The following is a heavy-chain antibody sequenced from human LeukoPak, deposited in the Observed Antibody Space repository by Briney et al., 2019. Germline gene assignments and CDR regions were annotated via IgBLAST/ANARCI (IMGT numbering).Heavy chain of an antibody. CDR2: IKQDGSEK. V-gene: IGHV3-7*01. J-gene: IGHJ4*02. CDR3: ARDLGGYCSGGSCKYFDY. Sequence: GGSLRLSCAASGFTFTTHWMSWVRQAPGKGLEWVANIKQDGSEKYYVDSVKGRFTISRDNAKNSLYLQMNSLRAEDTAVYYCARDLGGYCSGGSCKYFDYWGQGTLVTVSS. CDR1: GFTFTTHW. D-gene: IGHD2-15*01.